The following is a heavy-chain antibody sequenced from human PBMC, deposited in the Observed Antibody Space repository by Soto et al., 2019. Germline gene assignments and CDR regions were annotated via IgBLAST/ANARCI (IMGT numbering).Heavy chain of an antibody. CDR1: GGSISGGGYY. J-gene: IGHJ5*01. CDR2: IYFSGST. CDR3: ARHSASWQWFDY. Sequence: QVQLQESGPGLVKPSQTLSLTCSVSGGSISGGGYYWSWIRQHPEKGVEWIGFIYFSGSTNDNPARKSRVIISVDTSANRFSLDLRSVTAADTAIYYCARHSASWQWFDYWGQGTLVTVSS. D-gene: IGHD1-26*01. V-gene: IGHV4-31*03.